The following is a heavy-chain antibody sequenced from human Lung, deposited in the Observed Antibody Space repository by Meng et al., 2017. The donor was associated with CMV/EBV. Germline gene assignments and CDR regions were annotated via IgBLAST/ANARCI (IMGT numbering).Heavy chain of an antibody. D-gene: IGHD1-26*01. Sequence: GEXLKISCAASGFTFSDYYMNWVRQAPGKGLEWVSSISSSSTIYYADSVKGRFTISRDNARNALYLQMDSLRVEDTAVYYCYMGHYSGAWGQGTLVTVSS. CDR3: YMGHYSGA. J-gene: IGHJ5*02. CDR2: ISSSSTI. V-gene: IGHV3-69-1*01. CDR1: GFTFSDYY.